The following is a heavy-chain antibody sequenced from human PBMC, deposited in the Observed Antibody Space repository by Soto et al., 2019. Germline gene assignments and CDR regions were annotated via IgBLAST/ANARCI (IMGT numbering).Heavy chain of an antibody. CDR1: GFTFSSYG. Sequence: GGSLRLSCAASGFTFSSYGMHWVRQAPGKGLEWVAVIWYDGSNKYYADSVKGRFTISRDNSKNTLYLQMNSLRAEDTAVYYCAREPPMTPCFDYWGQGTLVTVSS. V-gene: IGHV3-33*01. J-gene: IGHJ4*02. CDR3: AREPPMTPCFDY. CDR2: IWYDGSNK.